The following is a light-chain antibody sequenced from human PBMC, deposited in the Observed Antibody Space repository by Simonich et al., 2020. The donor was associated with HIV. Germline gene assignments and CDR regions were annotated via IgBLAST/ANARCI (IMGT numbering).Light chain of an antibody. CDR3: QSYDSSNRV. Sequence: NFMLTQPHSVSESPGKTVTISCTRSSGSIASHYVQWYQQRPGSAPTTVIYEDNQRPSGVPDRFSGSIDSSSNSASLTIAGLKTEDEADDYCQSYDSSNRVFGGGTKLTVL. J-gene: IGLJ3*02. V-gene: IGLV6-57*03. CDR2: EDN. CDR1: SGSIASHY.